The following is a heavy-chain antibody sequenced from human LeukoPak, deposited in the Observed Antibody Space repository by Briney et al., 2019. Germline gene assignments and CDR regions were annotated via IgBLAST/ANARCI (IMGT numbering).Heavy chain of an antibody. Sequence: GGSLRLSCAASGFTFSSYEMHWVRQAPGKGLEWVSYISGSGSTIYYADSVKGRFTISRDNAKNSLYLQMNSLRAEDTAVYYCAKRGFGRLGELSSENRCYFDCWGQGTLVTVSS. J-gene: IGHJ4*02. CDR1: GFTFSSYE. D-gene: IGHD3-16*02. CDR2: ISGSGSTI. V-gene: IGHV3-48*03. CDR3: AKRGFGRLGELSSENRCYFDC.